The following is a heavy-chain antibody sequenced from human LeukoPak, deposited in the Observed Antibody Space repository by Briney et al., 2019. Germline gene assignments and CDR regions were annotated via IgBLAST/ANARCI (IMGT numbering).Heavy chain of an antibody. Sequence: QAGGPLRLSCAASGFTFSSYWMHWVRQAPGKGLVWVSRIKSDGSTNYADSVKGRFTISRDNAKNTVSLQMNSLRAEDTGVYYCARAPSEIGGYYPEYFRHWGQGTLVTVSS. CDR3: ARAPSEIGGYYPEYFRH. J-gene: IGHJ1*01. V-gene: IGHV3-74*01. CDR1: GFTFSSYW. CDR2: IKSDGST. D-gene: IGHD3-22*01.